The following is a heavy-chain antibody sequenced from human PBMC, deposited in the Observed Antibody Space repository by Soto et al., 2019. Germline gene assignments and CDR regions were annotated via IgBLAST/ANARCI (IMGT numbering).Heavy chain of an antibody. D-gene: IGHD2-2*01. J-gene: IGHJ4*02. CDR1: GFTFSSYA. V-gene: IGHV3-23*01. Sequence: GGSLRLSCAASGFTFSSYAMSWVRQAPGKGLEWVSAISGSGGSTYYADSVKGRFTISRDNSKNTLYLQMNSLRAEDTAVYYCANRRGGYQLLPFDYWGQGTLVTVSS. CDR3: ANRRGGYQLLPFDY. CDR2: ISGSGGST.